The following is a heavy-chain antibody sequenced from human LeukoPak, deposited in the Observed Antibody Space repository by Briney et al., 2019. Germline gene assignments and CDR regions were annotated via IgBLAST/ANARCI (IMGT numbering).Heavy chain of an antibody. D-gene: IGHD3-10*01. V-gene: IGHV3-23*01. Sequence: AVSLRLSCAASGFTSSSYAMSWVRQAPGKGLEWVSGISGSGGGTYYADSVKGRFTISRDNSKNTLYLQMNSLRAEDTAIYYCSKDRTTSGGAEGYWGQGTLVTVSA. CDR1: GFTSSSYA. J-gene: IGHJ4*02. CDR2: ISGSGGGT. CDR3: SKDRTTSGGAEGY.